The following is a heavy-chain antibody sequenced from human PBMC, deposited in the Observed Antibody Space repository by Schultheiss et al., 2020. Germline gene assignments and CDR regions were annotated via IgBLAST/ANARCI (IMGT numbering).Heavy chain of an antibody. CDR1: GGSISSGGYY. D-gene: IGHD3-10*01. J-gene: IGHJ5*02. CDR3: ARDRWFGEFMVSSWFDP. Sequence: SETLSLTCIVSGGSISSGGYYWGWIRQPPGKGLEWIGYIYYSGSTNYNPSLKSRVTMSLDTSKNQFSLKLSSVTAADTAVYYCARDRWFGEFMVSSWFDPWGQGTLGTVSA. CDR2: IYYSGST. V-gene: IGHV4-61*08.